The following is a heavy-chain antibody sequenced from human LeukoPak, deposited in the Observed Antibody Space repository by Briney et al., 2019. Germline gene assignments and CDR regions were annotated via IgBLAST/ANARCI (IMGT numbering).Heavy chain of an antibody. V-gene: IGHV3-7*03. CDR3: ARGVYYFDY. Sequence: GGSLRLSCAASGFTFSNAWMSWVRQAPGKGLEWVANIKEDGSEIYYVDSVKGRFTISRDNAKNSLYLQMNSLRAEDTAVYYCARGVYYFDYWGQGTLVTVSS. J-gene: IGHJ4*02. D-gene: IGHD2/OR15-2a*01. CDR1: GFTFSNAW. CDR2: IKEDGSEI.